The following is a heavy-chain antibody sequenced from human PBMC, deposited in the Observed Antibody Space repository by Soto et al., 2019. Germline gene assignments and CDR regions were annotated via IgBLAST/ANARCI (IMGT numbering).Heavy chain of an antibody. Sequence: QVQLVQSVAEVKKPGASVKVSCKASGYTFTSYGISWLRQAPGPGLEWMGWINAYNGNTNYAQKLQGRVTMTTDTSTSTAYMELRSLRSDDTAGFYCARDPVAGTYFDYWGQGTLVTVSS. J-gene: IGHJ4*02. V-gene: IGHV1-18*01. CDR2: INAYNGNT. CDR3: ARDPVAGTYFDY. CDR1: GYTFTSYG. D-gene: IGHD6-19*01.